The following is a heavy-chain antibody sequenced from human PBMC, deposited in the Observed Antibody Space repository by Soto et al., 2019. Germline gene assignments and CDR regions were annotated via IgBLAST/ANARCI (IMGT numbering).Heavy chain of an antibody. CDR1: GFTFSNYG. CDR2: ILNDASHR. CDR3: ARDDEYSGNGMDV. J-gene: IGHJ6*02. D-gene: IGHD3-10*01. Sequence: QVPLVESGGGVVQPGRSLTLSCAASGFTFSNYGMHWVRQAPGKGLEWVAVILNDASHRYHADSVKDRFTISRDNSKNTLYLQMNSLRAEDTAVYYCARDDEYSGNGMDVWGQGTTVTVS. V-gene: IGHV3-33*01.